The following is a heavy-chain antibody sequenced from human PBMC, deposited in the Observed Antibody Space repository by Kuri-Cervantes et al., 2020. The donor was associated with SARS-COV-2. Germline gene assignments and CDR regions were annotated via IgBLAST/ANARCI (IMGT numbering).Heavy chain of an antibody. J-gene: IGHJ6*03. V-gene: IGHV1-69*05. CDR3: ARGGWTTQSSSAVGSYYYYYMDV. D-gene: IGHD6-6*01. CDR2: IIPIFGTA. CDR1: GGTFSSYA. Sequence: SVKVSCKASGGTFSSYAISLVRQAPGQGLEWMGGIIPIFGTANYAQKFRGRVTITTDESASTAYMELSSLRSEDTAVYYCARGGWTTQSSSAVGSYYYYYMDVWGKGTTVTVSS.